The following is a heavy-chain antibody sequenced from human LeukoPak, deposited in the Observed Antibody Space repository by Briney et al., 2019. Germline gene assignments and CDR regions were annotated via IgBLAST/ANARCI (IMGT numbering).Heavy chain of an antibody. Sequence: SETLSLTCTVSGGSISSSSYYWGWIRQPPGKGLEWIGSIYYSGSTYYNPSLKSRVTISVDTSKNQFSLKLSSVTAADTAVYYCARADSSSSGFFDYWGQGTLVTVSS. V-gene: IGHV4-39*01. CDR2: IYYSGST. J-gene: IGHJ4*02. CDR3: ARADSSSSGFFDY. D-gene: IGHD6-6*01. CDR1: GGSISSSSYY.